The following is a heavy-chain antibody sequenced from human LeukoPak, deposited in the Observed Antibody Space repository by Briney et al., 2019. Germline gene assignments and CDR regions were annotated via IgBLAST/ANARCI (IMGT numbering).Heavy chain of an antibody. Sequence: PSETLSLTCTVSGGSISSYYWSWIRQPPGKGLEWIGYIFYTGSTNYNPSLKSRVTISVDTSKNQFSLKLSSVTAADTAVYYCAREVYYYDSSGYADYYYMDVWGKGTTVTVSS. V-gene: IGHV4-59*12. D-gene: IGHD3-22*01. CDR2: IFYTGST. CDR3: AREVYYYDSSGYADYYYMDV. J-gene: IGHJ6*03. CDR1: GGSISSYY.